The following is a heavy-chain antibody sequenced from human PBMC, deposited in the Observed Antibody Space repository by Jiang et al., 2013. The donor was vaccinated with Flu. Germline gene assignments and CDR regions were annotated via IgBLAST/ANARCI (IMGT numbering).Heavy chain of an antibody. J-gene: IGHJ4*02. CDR3: ARQATGANWGFDY. V-gene: IGHV4-39*01. Sequence: GPGLVKASETLSLTCTVSGGSINNGEYYWGWIRQSPGKGLEWIGCIYYSGNTFYNPSLKSRVTISVDPSKNHFSLNLSPVTAADTAVYYCARQATGANWGFDYWGQGTLVTVSS. CDR2: IYYSGNT. D-gene: IGHD7-27*01. CDR1: GGSINNGEYY.